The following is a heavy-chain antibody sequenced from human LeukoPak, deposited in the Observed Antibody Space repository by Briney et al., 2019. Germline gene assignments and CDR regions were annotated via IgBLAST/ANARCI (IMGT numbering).Heavy chain of an antibody. D-gene: IGHD2-15*01. V-gene: IGHV4-61*02. CDR2: TSTSGTT. CDR3: ARGGGTIDY. Sequence: SETLSLTCTVSGASTSSGCYYWTWIPQPAGKGLEWIGRTSTSGTTNYNPSLKSRVTISVGTSQNTLSLRLCAVTAPDTAVYYWARGGGTIDYSGEGNLVTVSA. CDR1: GASTSSGCYY. J-gene: IGHJ4*02.